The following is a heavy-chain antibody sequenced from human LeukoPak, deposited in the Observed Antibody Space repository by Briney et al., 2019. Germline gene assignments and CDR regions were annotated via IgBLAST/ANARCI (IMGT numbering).Heavy chain of an antibody. CDR1: GGTFSSYA. CDR2: IIPILGIA. Sequence: GASVKVSCKASGGTFSSYAISWVRQAPGQGLEWMGRIIPILGIANYAQKFQGRVTTTADKSTSTAYMELSSLRSEDTAMHYCARDHYYDSSGYRGNDAFDIWGQGTMVTVSS. J-gene: IGHJ3*02. V-gene: IGHV1-69*04. CDR3: ARDHYYDSSGYRGNDAFDI. D-gene: IGHD3-22*01.